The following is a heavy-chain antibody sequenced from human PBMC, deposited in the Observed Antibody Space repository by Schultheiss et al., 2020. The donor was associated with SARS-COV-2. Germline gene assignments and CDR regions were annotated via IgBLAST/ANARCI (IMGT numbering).Heavy chain of an antibody. D-gene: IGHD3-22*01. V-gene: IGHV3-23*01. J-gene: IGHJ6*02. CDR3: AKTLWLLRYYYYGMDV. Sequence: GESLKISCAASGFTFSSYAMSWVRQAPGKGLEWVSAISGSGGSTYYADSVKGRFTISRDNSKNTLYLQMNSLRAEDTAVYYCAKTLWLLRYYYYGMDVWGQGTTVTRLL. CDR1: GFTFSSYA. CDR2: ISGSGGST.